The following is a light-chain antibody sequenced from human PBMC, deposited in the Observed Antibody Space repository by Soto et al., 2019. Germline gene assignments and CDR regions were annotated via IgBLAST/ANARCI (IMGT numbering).Light chain of an antibody. Sequence: EIGMTLSHATLSEAVGDRVTITCRASQRIRSRLAWYQQKPGKAPKVLIYDASTLESGVPSRFSGSGFGIEFTLTISSLQPDDFATYYCQQYNSYSPLTFGGATKVDIK. V-gene: IGKV1-5*01. CDR2: DAS. J-gene: IGKJ4*01. CDR3: QQYNSYSPLT. CDR1: QRIRSR.